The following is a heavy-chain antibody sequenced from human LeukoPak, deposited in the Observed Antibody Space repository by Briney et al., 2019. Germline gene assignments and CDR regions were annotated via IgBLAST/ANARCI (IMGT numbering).Heavy chain of an antibody. CDR3: ARDLGLGYCSGGSCYQNWFDP. D-gene: IGHD2-15*01. J-gene: IGHJ5*02. V-gene: IGHV4-39*07. Sequence: SETLSLTCTVSGGSISSSSYYWGWIRQPPGKGLEWIGSIYYSGSTNYNPSLKSRVTISVDKSKNQFSLKLSSVTAADTAVYYCARDLGLGYCSGGSCYQNWFDPWGQGTLVTVSS. CDR1: GGSISSSSYY. CDR2: IYYSGST.